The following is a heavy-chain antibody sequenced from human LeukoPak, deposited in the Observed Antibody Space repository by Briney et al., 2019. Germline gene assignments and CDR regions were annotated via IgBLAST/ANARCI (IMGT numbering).Heavy chain of an antibody. CDR3: ARGGFHILA. Sequence: SETLSLTCSVSDDSITMYYWTWIRQPPGKGLEWIGYVDHTGSTNFNPSLNGRVSISRDTTKNLFSLRLRSVTAADTAVYFCARGGFHILAWGQGTLVTVSS. CDR2: VDHTGST. CDR1: DDSITMYY. D-gene: IGHD3-22*01. V-gene: IGHV4-59*01. J-gene: IGHJ5*02.